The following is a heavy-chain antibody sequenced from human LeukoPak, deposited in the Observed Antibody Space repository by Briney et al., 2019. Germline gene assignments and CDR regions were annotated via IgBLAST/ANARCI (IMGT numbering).Heavy chain of an antibody. CDR1: GGSFSGYY. D-gene: IGHD4-17*01. J-gene: IGHJ4*02. CDR3: ARLSGVTTSHY. CDR2: IYYSGST. V-gene: IGHV4-34*01. Sequence: SETLSLTCAVYGGSFSGYYWSWIRQPPGKGLEWIGSIYYSGSTYYNPSLKSRVTISVDTSKNQFSLKLSSVTAADTAVYYCARLSGVTTSHYWGQGTLVTVSS.